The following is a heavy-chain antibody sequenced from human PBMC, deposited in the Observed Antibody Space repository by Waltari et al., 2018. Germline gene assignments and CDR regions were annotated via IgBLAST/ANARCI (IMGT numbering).Heavy chain of an antibody. CDR3: ARAGIAVAGTDPIPDY. Sequence: QVQLQESGPGLVKPSETLSLTCTVSGGSISSYYWSWIRQPPGKGLEWIGYIYYSGSTNYNPSLKSRVTISVDTSKNQFSLKLSSVTAADTAVYYCARAGIAVAGTDPIPDYWGQGTLVTVSS. CDR2: IYYSGST. D-gene: IGHD6-19*01. J-gene: IGHJ4*02. V-gene: IGHV4-59*01. CDR1: GGSISSYY.